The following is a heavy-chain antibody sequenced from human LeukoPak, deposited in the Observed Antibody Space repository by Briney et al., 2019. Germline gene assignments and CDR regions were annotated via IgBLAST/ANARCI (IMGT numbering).Heavy chain of an antibody. CDR3: ARQNYDSSGYYLFDY. CDR1: GGTFSSYA. D-gene: IGHD3-22*01. V-gene: IGHV1-69*05. J-gene: IGHJ4*02. CDR2: IIPILGTA. Sequence: ASVKVSCKASGGTFSSYAISWVRQAPGQGLEWMGGIIPILGTANYAQKFQGRVTITTDESTSTAYMELSSLRSEDTAVYYCARQNYDSSGYYLFDYWGQGTLVTVSS.